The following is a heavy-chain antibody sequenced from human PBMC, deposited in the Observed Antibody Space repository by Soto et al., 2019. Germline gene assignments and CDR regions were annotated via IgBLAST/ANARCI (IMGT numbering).Heavy chain of an antibody. CDR1: GFTVSSNY. CDR3: ARAEPDAFDI. CDR2: IYSGGST. Sequence: GGSLRLSCAASGFTVSSNYMSWVRQAPGKGLEWVSVIYSGGSTYYADSVKGRFTISRDNSKDTLYLQMNSLRAEDTAVYYCARAEPDAFDIWGQGTMVTVSS. J-gene: IGHJ3*02. V-gene: IGHV3-66*01.